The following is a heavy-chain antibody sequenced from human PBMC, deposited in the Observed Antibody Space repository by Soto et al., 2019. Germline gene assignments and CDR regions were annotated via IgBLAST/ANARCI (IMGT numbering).Heavy chain of an antibody. CDR1: GFTFSNAW. Sequence: GGSLRLSCAASGFTFSNAWMNWVRQAPGKGLEWVGRIKSKTDGGTTDYAAPVKGRFTISRDDSKNTLYLQMNSLKTEDTAVYYCTTGTADYYDSSGYYYYLVDYWGQGTLVTVSS. D-gene: IGHD3-22*01. V-gene: IGHV3-15*07. CDR2: IKSKTDGGTT. J-gene: IGHJ4*02. CDR3: TTGTADYYDSSGYYYYLVDY.